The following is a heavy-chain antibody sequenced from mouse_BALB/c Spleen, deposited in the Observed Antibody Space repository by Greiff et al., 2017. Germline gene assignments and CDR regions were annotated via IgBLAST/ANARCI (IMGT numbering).Heavy chain of an antibody. CDR3: TRTSYGNYVGYFDY. CDR1: GYTFTDYE. Sequence: VQLQQSGAELVRPGASVTLSCKASGYTFTDYEMHWVKRTPVHGLEWIGAIDPETGGTAYNQKFKGKATLTADKSSSTAYMELRSLTSEDSAVYYCTRTSYGNYVGYFDYWGQGTTLTVSS. V-gene: IGHV1-15*01. CDR2: IDPETGGT. J-gene: IGHJ2*01. D-gene: IGHD2-10*02.